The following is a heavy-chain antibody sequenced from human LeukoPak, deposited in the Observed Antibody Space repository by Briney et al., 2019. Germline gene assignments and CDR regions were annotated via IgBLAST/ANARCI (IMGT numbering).Heavy chain of an antibody. J-gene: IGHJ4*02. CDR1: GYTFTGYY. CDR2: INPNSGSI. Sequence: ASVKVSCKASGYTFTGYYMHWVRQAPGQGLEWMGWINPNSGSINYAQKFQGRVTMTWDTSISTAYMELSRLRSDDTAVYYCARDGEGRTNFDYWGQGTLITVSS. V-gene: IGHV1-2*02. D-gene: IGHD1-14*01. CDR3: ARDGEGRTNFDY.